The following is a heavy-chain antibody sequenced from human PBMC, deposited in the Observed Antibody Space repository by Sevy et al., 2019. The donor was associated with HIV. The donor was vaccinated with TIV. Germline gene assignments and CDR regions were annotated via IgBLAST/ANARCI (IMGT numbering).Heavy chain of an antibody. CDR2: IWYDGSNK. D-gene: IGHD3-9*01. V-gene: IGHV3-33*01. J-gene: IGHJ3*02. CDR1: GFTFSSYG. Sequence: GGSLRLSCAASGFTFSSYGMHWVRQAPGKGLEWVAVIWYDGSNKYYADSVKGRFTISRDNSKNTLYLQMNSLRAEDTAVYYCARDAPVRLVLVNAFDIWGQGTMVTVSS. CDR3: ARDAPVRLVLVNAFDI.